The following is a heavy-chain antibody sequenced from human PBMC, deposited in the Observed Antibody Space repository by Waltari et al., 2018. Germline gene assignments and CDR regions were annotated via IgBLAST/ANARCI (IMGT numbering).Heavy chain of an antibody. V-gene: IGHV1-2*02. CDR2: INPNSGGT. CDR1: GYTFTGYY. Sequence: QVQLVQSGAEVKKPGASVKVSCKASGYTFTGYYMHWVQQAPGQGLEWMGWINPNSGGTNYAQKFQGRVTMTRDTSISTAYMELSRLRSDDTAVYYCARGAYSGYDLLKFDYWGQGTLVTVSS. J-gene: IGHJ4*02. D-gene: IGHD5-12*01. CDR3: ARGAYSGYDLLKFDY.